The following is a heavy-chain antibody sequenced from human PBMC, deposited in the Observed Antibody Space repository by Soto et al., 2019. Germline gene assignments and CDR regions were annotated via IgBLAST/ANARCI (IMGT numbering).Heavy chain of an antibody. V-gene: IGHV1-18*01. J-gene: IGHJ4*02. CDR3: ARDGSSGWYTTTEFDY. Sequence: GASVKVSCKASGYTFTSYGISWVRQAPGQGLEWMGWISAYNGNTNYAQKLQGRVTMTTDTSTSTAYMELRSLRSDDTAVYYCARDGSSGWYTTTEFDYWGQGTLVTVSS. D-gene: IGHD6-19*01. CDR1: GYTFTSYG. CDR2: ISAYNGNT.